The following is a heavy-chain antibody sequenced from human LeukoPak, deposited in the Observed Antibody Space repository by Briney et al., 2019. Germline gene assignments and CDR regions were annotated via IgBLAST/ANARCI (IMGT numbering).Heavy chain of an antibody. D-gene: IGHD3-9*01. CDR3: AKDLVTYDILTGYYATNWDY. Sequence: GGSLRLSCAASGFTFDDYAMHWVRQAPGKGLEWVSLISGDGGSTYYADSVKGRFTISRDNSKNSLYLQMNSLRTEDTALYYCAKDLVTYDILTGYYATNWDYWGQGTLVTVSS. J-gene: IGHJ4*02. V-gene: IGHV3-43*02. CDR1: GFTFDDYA. CDR2: ISGDGGST.